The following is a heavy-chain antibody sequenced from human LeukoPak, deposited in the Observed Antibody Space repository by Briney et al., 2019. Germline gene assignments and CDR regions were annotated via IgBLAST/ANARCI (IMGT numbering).Heavy chain of an antibody. V-gene: IGHV4-30-2*01. Sequence: SETLSLTCTVSGASISSGGYYWSWVRQPPGKGPELIGYIYYSGSTYYNPSLKSRVTISLDRSKNQFSLKLSSMTAADTAVYYCAREPLVRDYFDYWGQGTLVTVSS. D-gene: IGHD6-13*01. CDR2: IYYSGST. J-gene: IGHJ4*02. CDR1: GASISSGGYY. CDR3: AREPLVRDYFDY.